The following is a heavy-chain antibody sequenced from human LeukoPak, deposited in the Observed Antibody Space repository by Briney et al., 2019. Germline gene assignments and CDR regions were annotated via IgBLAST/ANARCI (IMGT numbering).Heavy chain of an antibody. CDR1: EFTFSDYA. Sequence: GGSLRLSCVASEFTFSDYAMSWVRQAPGKGLEWVSAITGSGGSTYYADSVKGRFTISRDNSKNTLYLQMNSLRAEDTAVYYCAKVGLRLGGDYWGQGTLVTVSS. J-gene: IGHJ4*02. CDR3: AKVGLRLGGDY. V-gene: IGHV3-23*01. D-gene: IGHD4-17*01. CDR2: ITGSGGST.